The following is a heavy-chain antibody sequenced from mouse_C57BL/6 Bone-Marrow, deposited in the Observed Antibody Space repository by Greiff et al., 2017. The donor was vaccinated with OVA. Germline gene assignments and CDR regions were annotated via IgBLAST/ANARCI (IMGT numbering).Heavy chain of an antibody. Sequence: EVHLVESGGGLVQPKGSLKLSCAASGFRFNTYAMNWVRQAPGKGLEWVARIRSKSNNYATYYADSVKDRFTISRDDSESMLYLQMNNLKTEDTAMYYCVTTVPWFAYWGQGTLVTVSA. V-gene: IGHV10-1*01. D-gene: IGHD1-1*01. CDR1: GFRFNTYA. CDR2: IRSKSNNYAT. CDR3: VTTVPWFAY. J-gene: IGHJ3*01.